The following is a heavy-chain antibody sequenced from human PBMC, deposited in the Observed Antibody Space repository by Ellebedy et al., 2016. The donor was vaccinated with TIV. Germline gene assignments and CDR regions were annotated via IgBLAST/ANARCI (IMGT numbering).Heavy chain of an antibody. J-gene: IGHJ4*02. Sequence: GESLKISXAASGFTFSSYAMHWVRQAPGKGLEWVAVISYDGSNKYYADSVKGRFTISRDNSKNTLYLQMNSLRAEDTAVYYCARRAESIDYWGQGTLVTVSS. CDR3: ARRAESIDY. CDR2: ISYDGSNK. D-gene: IGHD1-14*01. V-gene: IGHV3-30*04. CDR1: GFTFSSYA.